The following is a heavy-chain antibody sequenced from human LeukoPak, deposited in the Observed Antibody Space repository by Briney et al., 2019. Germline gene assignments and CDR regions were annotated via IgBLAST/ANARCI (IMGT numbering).Heavy chain of an antibody. CDR2: IYNTGST. D-gene: IGHD1-26*01. CDR1: GGSIRSGDYY. J-gene: IGHJ6*02. CDR3: ARVHSPIVGATSYYYGMDV. Sequence: PSETLSLTCNVSGGSIRSGDYYWNWIRQHPGKGLEWIAKIYNTGSTYYNPSLRSRLSLSIDTSKNQFSLKLSSVTAADTAVYYCARVHSPIVGATSYYYGMDVWGQGTTVTVSS. V-gene: IGHV4-31*03.